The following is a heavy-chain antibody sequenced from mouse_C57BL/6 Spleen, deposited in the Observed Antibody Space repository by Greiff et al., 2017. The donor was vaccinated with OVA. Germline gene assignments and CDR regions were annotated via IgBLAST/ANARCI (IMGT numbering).Heavy chain of an antibody. Sequence: VQLQQSGPVLVKPGASVKMSCKASGYTFTDYYMNWVKQSHGKSLEWIGVINPYNGGTSYNQKFKGKATLTVDKSSSTAYMELNSLTSEDSAVYYCARRYYGSSSYAMDYWGQGTSVTVSS. CDR3: ARRYYGSSSYAMDY. CDR1: GYTFTDYY. D-gene: IGHD1-1*01. J-gene: IGHJ4*01. V-gene: IGHV1-19*01. CDR2: INPYNGGT.